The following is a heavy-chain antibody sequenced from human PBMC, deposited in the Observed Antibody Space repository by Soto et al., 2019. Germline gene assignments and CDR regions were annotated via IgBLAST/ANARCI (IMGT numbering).Heavy chain of an antibody. CDR2: IIPIFGTA. CDR1: GGTFSSYA. V-gene: IGHV1-69*13. J-gene: IGHJ6*02. Sequence: SVKVSCKASGGTFSSYAISWVRQAPGQGLEWVGGIIPIFGTANYAQKFQGRVTITADESTSTSYMEVNNLRSEDTAVYYCAKVRYSSPMGYYYGMDVWGQGTTVTVSS. D-gene: IGHD6-19*01. CDR3: AKVRYSSPMGYYYGMDV.